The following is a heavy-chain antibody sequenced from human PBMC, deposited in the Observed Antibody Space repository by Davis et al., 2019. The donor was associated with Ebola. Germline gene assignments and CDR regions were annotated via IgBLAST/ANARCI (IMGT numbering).Heavy chain of an antibody. CDR1: GYTFTGYY. CDR2: INPNSGGT. D-gene: IGHD2-2*01. Sequence: ASVKVSCKASGYTFTGYYMHWVRQAPGQGLEWMGWINPNSGGTNYAQKFQGWVTMTRDTSISTAYMELSRLRSDDTAVYYCAREGGYCSSTSCPSEQAFDIWGQGTMVTVSS. J-gene: IGHJ3*02. CDR3: AREGGYCSSTSCPSEQAFDI. V-gene: IGHV1-2*04.